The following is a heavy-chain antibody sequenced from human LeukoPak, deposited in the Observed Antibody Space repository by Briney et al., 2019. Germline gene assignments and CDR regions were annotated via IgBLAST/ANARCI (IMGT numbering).Heavy chain of an antibody. V-gene: IGHV4-61*02. CDR1: GGSISSGTYY. CDR3: ARAGFYGSGSRAFDY. Sequence: PSETLSLTCTVSGGSISSGTYYWNWIRQPAGKGLEWIGRIYTSGSTNYSPSLKSRVTISVDTSKNQFSLKLSSVTAADTAVYYCARAGFYGSGSRAFDYWGQGTLVTVSS. D-gene: IGHD3-10*01. CDR2: IYTSGST. J-gene: IGHJ4*02.